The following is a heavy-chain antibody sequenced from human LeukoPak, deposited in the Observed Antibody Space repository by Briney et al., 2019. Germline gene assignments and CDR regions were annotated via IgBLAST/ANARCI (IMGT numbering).Heavy chain of an antibody. Sequence: SETLSLTCTVSGGSISSYYWSWIRQPPGKGPEWIGYIYYSGSTNYNPSLKSRVTISIDTSKNQFSLKLNSVTAADTAVYYCARCSYYGSGSYFYGMDVWGQGTTVTVS. CDR2: IYYSGST. CDR3: ARCSYYGSGSYFYGMDV. D-gene: IGHD3-10*01. V-gene: IGHV4-59*01. J-gene: IGHJ6*02. CDR1: GGSISSYY.